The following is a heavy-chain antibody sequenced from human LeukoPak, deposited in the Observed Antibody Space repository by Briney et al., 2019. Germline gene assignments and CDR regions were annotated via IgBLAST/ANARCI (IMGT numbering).Heavy chain of an antibody. Sequence: ASETLSLTCTVSGGSISSYYWSWIRQPPGKGLEWIGYIYYSGSTNYNPSLKSRVTISVDTSKNQFSLKPSSVTAADTAVYYCARSVIWGYSSFGHFDYWGQGTLVTVSS. V-gene: IGHV4-59*01. D-gene: IGHD2-21*01. CDR1: GGSISSYY. CDR2: IYYSGST. J-gene: IGHJ4*02. CDR3: ARSVIWGYSSFGHFDY.